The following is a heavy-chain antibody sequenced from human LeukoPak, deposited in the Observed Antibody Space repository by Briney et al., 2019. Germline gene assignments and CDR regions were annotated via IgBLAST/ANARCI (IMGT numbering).Heavy chain of an antibody. CDR2: TWYDGSNK. J-gene: IGHJ3*02. CDR3: ARAKDNSGRDGFDI. Sequence: PGRSLRLSCAASGFTFSTYGIHWVRQAPGKGLEWVAVTWYDGSNKYYADSVKGRFTISRDNSKNTLYLQMNSLRAEDTAVYYCARAKDNSGRDGFDIWGQGTMVTVSS. D-gene: IGHD6-19*01. CDR1: GFTFSTYG. V-gene: IGHV3-33*01.